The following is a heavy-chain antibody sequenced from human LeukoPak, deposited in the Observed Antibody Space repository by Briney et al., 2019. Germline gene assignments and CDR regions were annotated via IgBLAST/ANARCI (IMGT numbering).Heavy chain of an antibody. Sequence: PGGSLRLSCAASGFTFSDYYMSWVRQAPGKGLEWVSVIYSGGSTYYADSVKGRFTISRDNSKNTLYLQMNSLRAEDTAVYYCARSPPWYYGSGSYFDYWGQGTLVTVSS. D-gene: IGHD3-10*01. CDR1: GFTFSDYY. V-gene: IGHV3-66*02. CDR2: IYSGGST. J-gene: IGHJ4*02. CDR3: ARSPPWYYGSGSYFDY.